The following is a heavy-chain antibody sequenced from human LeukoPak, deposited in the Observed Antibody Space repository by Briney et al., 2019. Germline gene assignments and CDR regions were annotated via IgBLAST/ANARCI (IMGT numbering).Heavy chain of an antibody. D-gene: IGHD3-9*01. V-gene: IGHV3-30*03. CDR3: AGDDILTGYYVY. CDR2: ISYDGSNK. Sequence: GGSLRLSCAASGFTFSSYGMHWVRQAPGKGLEWVPVISYDGSNKYYADSVKGRFTISRDNSKNTLYLQMNSLRAEDTAVYYCAGDDILTGYYVYWGQGTLVTVSS. CDR1: GFTFSSYG. J-gene: IGHJ4*02.